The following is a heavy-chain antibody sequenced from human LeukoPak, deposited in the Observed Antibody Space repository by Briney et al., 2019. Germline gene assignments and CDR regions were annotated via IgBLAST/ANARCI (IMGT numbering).Heavy chain of an antibody. CDR1: GGSFSGYY. D-gene: IGHD3-22*01. CDR2: IYYSGST. J-gene: IGHJ4*02. Sequence: SETLSLTCAVYGGSFSGYYWSWIRQPPGKGLEWIGYIYYSGSTNYNPSLKSRVTISVDTSKNQFSLKLSSVTAADTAVYYCARRTSYKSGYIDYWGQGTLVTVSS. CDR3: ARRTSYKSGYIDY. V-gene: IGHV4-59*08.